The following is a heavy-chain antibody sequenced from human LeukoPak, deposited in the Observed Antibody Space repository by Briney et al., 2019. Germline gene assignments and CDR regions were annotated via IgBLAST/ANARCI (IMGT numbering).Heavy chain of an antibody. CDR2: IRLDGSDK. D-gene: IGHD1-26*01. CDR1: GFVFSSYG. V-gene: IGHV3-30*02. CDR3: ARLLTSSLLGAFREDDN. J-gene: IGHJ4*02. Sequence: GGSLRHSCAASGFVFSSYGMYWVRQAPGKGLEWVAFIRLDGSDKYYADSVKGRFTISRVNSKNTVYLQMNTLRPEDTGIFNCARLLTSSLLGAFREDDNWGRGTLVTVSS.